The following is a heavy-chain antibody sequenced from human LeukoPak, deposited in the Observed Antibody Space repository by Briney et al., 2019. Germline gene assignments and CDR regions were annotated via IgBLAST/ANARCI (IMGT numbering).Heavy chain of an antibody. V-gene: IGHV3-9*01. CDR2: INWKSGTI. J-gene: IGHJ4*02. CDR1: GLTFDDYA. D-gene: IGHD6-13*01. CDR3: AKDPRRYSTSWYYFDY. Sequence: PGGSLRLSCAASGLTFDDYAMPWVRQAPGKGLEWVSGINWKSGTIGYADSVKGRFTISRDNTKNSLYLQMNSLRAEDTALYYCAKDPRRYSTSWYYFDYWGQGTLVTVSS.